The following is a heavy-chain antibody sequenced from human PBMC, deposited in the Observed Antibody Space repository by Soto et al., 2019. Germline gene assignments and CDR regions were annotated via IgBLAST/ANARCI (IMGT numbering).Heavy chain of an antibody. CDR1: GFTFSDYY. J-gene: IGHJ4*02. V-gene: IGHV3-11*01. Sequence: QVQLVASGGGLVKTSGSMSIACAASGFTFSDYYMSWVRQAPGKGLEWVSYISSSGNTIYYADSVKGRFTISRDHAKTSVDLQMNSLRAEDTALYFCAKMSRENYYDPMFTWGQGTLITVSS. CDR2: ISSSGNTI. D-gene: IGHD3-22*01. CDR3: AKMSRENYYDPMFT.